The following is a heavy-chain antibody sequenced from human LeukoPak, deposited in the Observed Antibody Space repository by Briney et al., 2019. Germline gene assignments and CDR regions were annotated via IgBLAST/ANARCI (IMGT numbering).Heavy chain of an antibody. Sequence: PGGSLSPTSPASGFTFSSYAMHWVRQAPGKGLEWVTFIRYDGSNKDYADSVKGRFTISRDNSKNTLYLPMNSLRVEDTAVYYCAKDLRGRGSYHDSFDCWGQ. J-gene: IGHJ4*02. D-gene: IGHD1-26*01. V-gene: IGHV3-30*02. CDR2: IRYDGSNK. CDR1: GFTFSSYA. CDR3: AKDLRGRGSYHDSFDC.